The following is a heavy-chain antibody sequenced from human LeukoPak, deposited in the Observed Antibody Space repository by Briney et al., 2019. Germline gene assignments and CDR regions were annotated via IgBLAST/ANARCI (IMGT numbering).Heavy chain of an antibody. V-gene: IGHV4-39*01. Sequence: SETLSLTCTVSGGSISSSSYYWGWIRQPPEKGLEWIGSMYHSGSTYYNPSLKSRVTISVDTAKNQFSLKLSSVTAADTAVYYCASSNYCSGGMCFYYYYMDVWGKGTTVTVSS. J-gene: IGHJ6*03. D-gene: IGHD2-15*01. CDR3: ASSNYCSGGMCFYYYYMDV. CDR2: MYHSGST. CDR1: GGSISSSSYY.